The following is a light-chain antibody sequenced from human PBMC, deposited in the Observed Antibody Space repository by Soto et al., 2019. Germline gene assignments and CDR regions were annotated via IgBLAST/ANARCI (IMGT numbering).Light chain of an antibody. CDR2: DVS. CDR1: QSISRW. J-gene: IGKJ1*01. V-gene: IGKV1-5*01. Sequence: DIQMTQSPSTLSASLGDRVTITCRASQSISRWLAWYQQKPGKAPKLLISDVSNLERGVPSRFSGSGSGTEFTRTISSLETDDVATYSCQQYSSYASFGQGTKVE. CDR3: QQYSSYAS.